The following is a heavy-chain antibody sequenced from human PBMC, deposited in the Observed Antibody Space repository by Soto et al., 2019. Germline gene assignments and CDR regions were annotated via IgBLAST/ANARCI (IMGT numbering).Heavy chain of an antibody. CDR2: ARNKVNGYTT. V-gene: IGHV3-72*01. D-gene: IGHD2-8*01. CDR3: ARLMGTSFDL. Sequence: PGGSLRLSCAASGFTLSDHYMDWVRQAPGKGLEWVGRARNKVNGYTTSYAASVKGRFIISRDDSKNSLYLQMNSLRPEDTAVYFCARLMGTSFDLWGQGTLVTVSS. CDR1: GFTLSDHY. J-gene: IGHJ4*02.